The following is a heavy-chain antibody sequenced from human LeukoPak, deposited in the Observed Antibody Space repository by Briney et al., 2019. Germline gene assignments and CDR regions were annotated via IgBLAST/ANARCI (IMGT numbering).Heavy chain of an antibody. D-gene: IGHD3-10*01. CDR3: ARIGPLITRVRGVPFDY. CDR2: ISAYNGNT. J-gene: IGHJ4*02. V-gene: IGHV1-18*04. Sequence: ASVKVSCKASGYTFTSYGISWVRQAPGQGFEWMGWISAYNGNTNYAQKLQGRVTMTTDTSTSTAYTELRSLRSDDTAVYYCARIGPLITRVRGVPFDYWGQEPLVTVSS. CDR1: GYTFTSYG.